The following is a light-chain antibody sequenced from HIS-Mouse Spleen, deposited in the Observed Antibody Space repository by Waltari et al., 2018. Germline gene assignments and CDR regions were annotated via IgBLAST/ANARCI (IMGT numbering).Light chain of an antibody. V-gene: IGLV5-45*02. J-gene: IGLJ3*02. CDR3: MIWHSSAWV. CDR2: YKPDSDK. Sequence: QAVLTQPSSLSASPGASASLTCTLRSGINVCTSRIYWYQQKPGSPPQYPLRYKPDSDKQQGSGVPRGLSGYKDASANAGTLLISGLQSEDEADYYCMIWHSSAWVFGGGTKLTVL. CDR1: SGINVCTSR.